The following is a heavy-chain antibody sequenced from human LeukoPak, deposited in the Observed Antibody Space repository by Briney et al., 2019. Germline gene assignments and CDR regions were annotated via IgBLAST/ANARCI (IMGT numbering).Heavy chain of an antibody. V-gene: IGHV3-30*18. J-gene: IGHJ4*02. CDR2: ISYDGSNE. D-gene: IGHD2-21*01. CDR3: AKSAVIIGYFDY. CDR1: GFTFSSYA. Sequence: GGSLRLSCAASGFTFSSYAMHWVRQAPGKGLEWVAVISYDGSNEYYADSVEGRFSISRDNSKNTLFLQMDSLTAEDTAVYFCAKSAVIIGYFDYWGQGTLVTVSS.